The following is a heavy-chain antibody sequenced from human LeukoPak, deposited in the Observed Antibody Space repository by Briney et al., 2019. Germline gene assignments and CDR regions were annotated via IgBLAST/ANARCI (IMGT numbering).Heavy chain of an antibody. CDR2: IYYSGST. CDR1: GGSISDYY. J-gene: IGHJ4*02. D-gene: IGHD3-22*01. CDR3: ARAGRYYDSSGYYY. Sequence: SETLSLTCTVSGGSISDYYWNWMRQPPGKGLEWIGYIYYSGSTNYNPSLKSRVTISVDTSKNQFSLKLSSVTAADTAVYYCARAGRYYDSSGYYYWGQGTLVTVSS. V-gene: IGHV4-59*01.